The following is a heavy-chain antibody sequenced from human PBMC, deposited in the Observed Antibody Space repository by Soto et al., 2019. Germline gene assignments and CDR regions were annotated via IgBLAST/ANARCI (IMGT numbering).Heavy chain of an antibody. V-gene: IGHV3-48*02. CDR2: ISSHSSTL. CDR3: VRDGSGNLYLNWFDP. J-gene: IGHJ5*02. D-gene: IGHD6-19*01. Sequence: GGSLRLSCGASGFTFSSYSMNWVRQAPGKGLEWISYISSHSSTLYYADSVRGRFTISRDNAGNSQYLQMNSLRDEDTAVYYCVRDGSGNLYLNWFDPWGQGTLVTVSS. CDR1: GFTFSSYS.